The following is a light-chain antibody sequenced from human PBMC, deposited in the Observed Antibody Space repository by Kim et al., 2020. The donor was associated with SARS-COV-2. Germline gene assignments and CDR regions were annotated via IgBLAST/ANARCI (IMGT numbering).Light chain of an antibody. Sequence: TSYTGTFSDVGGYDLVSWYQHLPGKAPKLMIYEVTKRPSGVSNRFSGSKSGNPASLTISGLQAEDEADYSCCSFAGSSTTHWVFGGGTQLTVL. CDR3: CSFAGSSTTHWV. J-gene: IGLJ3*02. V-gene: IGLV2-23*02. CDR1: FSDVGGYDL. CDR2: EVT.